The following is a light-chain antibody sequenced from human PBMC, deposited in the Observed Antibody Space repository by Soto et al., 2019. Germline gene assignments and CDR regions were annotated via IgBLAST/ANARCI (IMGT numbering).Light chain of an antibody. V-gene: IGLV1-40*01. J-gene: IGLJ1*01. Sequence: QSVLTQPPSVSGAPGQRVTISCTGSSSNIGAGYAVHWYQQLPGTAPKLLIYSNTIRPSGVPDRFSDSKSGTSASLAITGLQAEDEADYYCQSFDSSLIAYVFGTGTKVTVL. CDR1: SSNIGAGYA. CDR3: QSFDSSLIAYV. CDR2: SNT.